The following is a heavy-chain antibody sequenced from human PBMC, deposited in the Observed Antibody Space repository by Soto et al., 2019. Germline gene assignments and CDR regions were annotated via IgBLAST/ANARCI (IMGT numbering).Heavy chain of an antibody. CDR2: IIPIFGTA. Sequence: SVKVSCKASGVTFSSYAISWVRQAPGQGLEWMGGIIPIFGTANYAQKFQGRVTITADKSTSTAYMELSSLRSEDTAVYYCARTHCSSTSCYTDYYYYGMDVWGQGTTVTVSS. CDR3: ARTHCSSTSCYTDYYYYGMDV. V-gene: IGHV1-69*06. D-gene: IGHD2-2*02. J-gene: IGHJ6*02. CDR1: GVTFSSYA.